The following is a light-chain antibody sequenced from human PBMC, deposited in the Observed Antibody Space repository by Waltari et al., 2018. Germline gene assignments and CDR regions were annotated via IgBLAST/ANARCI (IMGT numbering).Light chain of an antibody. CDR2: EVT. V-gene: IGLV2-23*02. CDR1: NTAVGSYNL. J-gene: IGLJ2*01. CDR3: CSYAGSSTVV. Sequence: QSALTQPASVSGSPGQSITISCAGTNTAVGSYNLVSWYQQHPGKVPKLIIYEVTKRPSGVSNRFSGSQSGNTASLTISGLQSDDEGDYYCCSYAGSSTVVFGGGTKLTVL.